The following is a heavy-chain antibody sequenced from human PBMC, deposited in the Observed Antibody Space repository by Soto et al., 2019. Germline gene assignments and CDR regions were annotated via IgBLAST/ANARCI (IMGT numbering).Heavy chain of an antibody. CDR3: ARVGMTMLRGVIRTPIRVWYFDL. J-gene: IGHJ2*01. CDR2: ISSSSSTI. Sequence: EVQLVESGGGLVQPGGSLRLSCAASGFTFSSYSMNWVRQAPGKGLEWVSYISSSSSTIYYADSVKGRFTVSRDNAKNSLYLQTNSLRAEDTAVYYCARVGMTMLRGVIRTPIRVWYFDLWGRGTLVTVSS. D-gene: IGHD3-10*01. V-gene: IGHV3-48*01. CDR1: GFTFSSYS.